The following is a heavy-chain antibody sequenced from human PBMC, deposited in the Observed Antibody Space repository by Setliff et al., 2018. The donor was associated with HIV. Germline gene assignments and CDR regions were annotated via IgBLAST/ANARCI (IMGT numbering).Heavy chain of an antibody. CDR3: ARLTTTYYYDSSAYYHPV. CDR1: GGSISSGDYY. V-gene: IGHV4-30-4*08. D-gene: IGHD3-22*01. Sequence: SETLSLTCTVSGGSISSGDYYWSWIRQPPGKGLEWIGYIYYSGSTYYNPSLKSRVTISVDTSKNQFSLKPSSVTAADTAVFYCARLTTTYYYDSSAYYHPVWGQGTLVTVSS. CDR2: IYYSGST. J-gene: IGHJ4*02.